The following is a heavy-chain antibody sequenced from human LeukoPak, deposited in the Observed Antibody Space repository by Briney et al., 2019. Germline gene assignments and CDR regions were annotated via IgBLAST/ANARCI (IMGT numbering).Heavy chain of an antibody. D-gene: IGHD3-10*01. V-gene: IGHV3-23*01. CDR1: GFTFSSYA. Sequence: GGSLRLSCAASGFTFSSYAMGWVRQAPGKGLEWVSVTSESGGGTHYADSVKGRFTIYRDNSKNTLYLQMNSLRVEDTAVYYCSRALSNTVRGVGDYWGQGTLVTVSS. CDR3: SRALSNTVRGVGDY. J-gene: IGHJ4*02. CDR2: TSESGGGT.